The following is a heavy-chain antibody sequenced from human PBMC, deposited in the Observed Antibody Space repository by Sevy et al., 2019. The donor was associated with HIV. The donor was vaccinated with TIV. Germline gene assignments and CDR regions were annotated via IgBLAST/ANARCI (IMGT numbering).Heavy chain of an antibody. Sequence: GGSLRLSCAASGFTFSSYWMIWVRQAPGKGLEWVANIKQDGSEKYYVDSVKGRFTISRDNAKNSLYLQMNSLRAEDTAVYYCARDQRVKYCSGGSCYSRAPFDYWGQGTLVTVSS. D-gene: IGHD2-15*01. CDR2: IKQDGSEK. CDR1: GFTFSSYW. V-gene: IGHV3-7*03. CDR3: ARDQRVKYCSGGSCYSRAPFDY. J-gene: IGHJ4*02.